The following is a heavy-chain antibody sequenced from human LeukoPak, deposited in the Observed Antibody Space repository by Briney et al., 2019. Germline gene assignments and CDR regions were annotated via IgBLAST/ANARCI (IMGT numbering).Heavy chain of an antibody. CDR1: GYTFTSYY. D-gene: IGHD3-22*01. Sequence: ASVKVSCKASGYTFTSYYMHWVRQAPGQGLEWMGIINPSGGSTSYAQKFQGRVTMTRDMSTSTVYMELSSLRSEDTAVYYCARARELYDSSLMGFDYWGQGTLVTVSS. CDR3: ARARELYDSSLMGFDY. V-gene: IGHV1-46*01. J-gene: IGHJ4*02. CDR2: INPSGGST.